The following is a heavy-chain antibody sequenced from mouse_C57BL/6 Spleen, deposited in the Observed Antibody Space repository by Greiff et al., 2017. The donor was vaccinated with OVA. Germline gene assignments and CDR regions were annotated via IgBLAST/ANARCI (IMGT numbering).Heavy chain of an antibody. Sequence: VQLQQPGTELVKPGASVKLSCKASGYTFTSYWMHWVKQRPGKGLEWIGNINPSNGGTNYNEKFKSKATLTVDKSTSTAYMQLSSLTSEDSAVYYCARRAQLGGILFAYWGQGTLVTVSA. CDR1: GYTFTSYW. CDR2: INPSNGGT. CDR3: ARRAQLGGILFAY. J-gene: IGHJ3*01. D-gene: IGHD4-1*02. V-gene: IGHV1-53*01.